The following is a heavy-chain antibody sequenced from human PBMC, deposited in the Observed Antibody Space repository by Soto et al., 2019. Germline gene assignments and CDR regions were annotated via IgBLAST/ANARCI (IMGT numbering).Heavy chain of an antibody. CDR3: ARVRYYDSSGYYRVMDV. CDR1: GFTFSSYD. D-gene: IGHD3-22*01. V-gene: IGHV3-13*01. CDR2: IGTAGDT. Sequence: EVQLVESGGGLVQPGGSLRLSCAASGFTFSSYDMHWVRQVTGKGLEWVSAIGTAGDTYYPGSVKGRFTISRENAKNSLYLQMNSLRAVDTAVYYCARVRYYDSSGYYRVMDVWGQGTTVTVSS. J-gene: IGHJ6*02.